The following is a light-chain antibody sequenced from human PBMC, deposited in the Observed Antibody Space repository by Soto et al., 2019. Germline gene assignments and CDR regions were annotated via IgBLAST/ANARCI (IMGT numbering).Light chain of an antibody. Sequence: LLTQSPATLSLSPGESATLSCRASQSVSSYLAWYQQKPGQGPRLLIYDASNRSTGVSTRFSGSGSGTDFPLTISSLETEDFAVYYCHQRSSWPRGSFGQGTKVEIK. V-gene: IGKV3-11*01. CDR2: DAS. CDR1: QSVSSY. J-gene: IGKJ1*01. CDR3: HQRSSWPRGS.